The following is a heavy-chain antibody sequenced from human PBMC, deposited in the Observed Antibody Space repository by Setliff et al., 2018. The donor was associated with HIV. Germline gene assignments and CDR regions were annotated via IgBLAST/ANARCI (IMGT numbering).Heavy chain of an antibody. CDR3: VTDSKYDSSGYHYY. Sequence: GGSLRLSCVASGFTFESYAMHWVRQGPGKGLEWVGRIKNEGDGETTDYAAFVKGRFSISKDESKTTLFLQMNSLKSEDTAMYYCVTDSKYDSSGYHYYWGQGTLVTVSS. D-gene: IGHD3-22*01. V-gene: IGHV3-15*01. J-gene: IGHJ4*02. CDR1: GFTFESYA. CDR2: IKNEGDGETT.